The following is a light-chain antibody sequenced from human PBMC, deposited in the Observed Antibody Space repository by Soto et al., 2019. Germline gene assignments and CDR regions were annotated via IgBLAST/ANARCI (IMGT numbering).Light chain of an antibody. Sequence: QSVLTQPPSVSGAPGQRVTISCTGSSSNIGAGYDVHWYQQLPGTAPKLLIYGNSNRPSGVPDRFSGSKSGTSASLAITGLQAEDEADYYCQSYDISLSGVFGGGTKLTGL. J-gene: IGLJ3*02. V-gene: IGLV1-40*01. CDR3: QSYDISLSGV. CDR1: SSNIGAGYD. CDR2: GNS.